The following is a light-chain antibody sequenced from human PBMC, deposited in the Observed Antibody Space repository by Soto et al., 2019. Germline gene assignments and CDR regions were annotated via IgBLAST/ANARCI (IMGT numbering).Light chain of an antibody. CDR2: GAS. CDR3: QQYNNWPPIT. CDR1: QSISNK. Sequence: EILMTQSPATLSLCRGEIATLFCRSSQSISNKLAWYQQKPGQAPRLIINGASRRAPGIPGRFSGAGSGTEFTLTISSLQSEDFAVYYCQQYNNWPPITFGQGTRLEIK. V-gene: IGKV3-15*01. J-gene: IGKJ5*01.